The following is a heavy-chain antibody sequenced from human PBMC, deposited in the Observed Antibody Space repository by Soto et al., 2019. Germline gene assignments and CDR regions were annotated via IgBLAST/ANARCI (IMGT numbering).Heavy chain of an antibody. D-gene: IGHD3-22*01. V-gene: IGHV3-48*02. Sequence: VGSLRLSCAASGFTFSSYSMNWVRQAPGKGLEWVSHISSSSSTIYYADSVKGRFTISRDNAKNSLCLQMNSLRDEDTAVYYCARDPVFSYYYDTSGYYKEYYYYGMDVWGQGTTVTVSS. CDR3: ARDPVFSYYYDTSGYYKEYYYYGMDV. J-gene: IGHJ6*02. CDR1: GFTFSSYS. CDR2: ISSSSSTI.